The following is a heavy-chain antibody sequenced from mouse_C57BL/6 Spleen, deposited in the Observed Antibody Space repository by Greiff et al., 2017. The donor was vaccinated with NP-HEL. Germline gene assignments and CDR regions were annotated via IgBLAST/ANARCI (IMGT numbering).Heavy chain of an antibody. D-gene: IGHD1-1*01. V-gene: IGHV5-9-1*02. CDR1: GFTFSSYA. J-gene: IGHJ4*01. Sequence: EVQRVESGEGLVKPGGSLKLSCAASGFTFSSYAMSWVRQTPEKRLEWVAYISSGGDYIYYADTVKGRFTISRDNARNTLYLQMSSLKSEDTAMYYCTRDTRSSYYYAMDYWGQGTSVTVSS. CDR2: ISSGGDYI. CDR3: TRDTRSSYYYAMDY.